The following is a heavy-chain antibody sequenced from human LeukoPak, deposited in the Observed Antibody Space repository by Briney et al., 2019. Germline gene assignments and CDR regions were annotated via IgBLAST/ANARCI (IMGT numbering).Heavy chain of an antibody. Sequence: ASVKVSCKASGYTFTSYDINWVRQATGQGLEWMGWMNPNSGNTGYAQKFQGRVTMTRNTSTSTAYMELSSLRSEDTAVYYCARVNGSDYGDYADYWGQGTLVTVSS. J-gene: IGHJ4*02. CDR1: GYTFTSYD. CDR3: ARVNGSDYGDYADY. CDR2: MNPNSGNT. V-gene: IGHV1-8*01. D-gene: IGHD4-17*01.